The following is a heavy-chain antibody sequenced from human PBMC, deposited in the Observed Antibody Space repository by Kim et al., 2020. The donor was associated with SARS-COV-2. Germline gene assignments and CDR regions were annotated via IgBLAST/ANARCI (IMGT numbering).Heavy chain of an antibody. Sequence: KVQGRVTITADASTGTAYMELSSLRSEDTAVYYCARGILYDSSGYYYFDYWGQGTLVTVSS. D-gene: IGHD3-22*01. J-gene: IGHJ4*02. V-gene: IGHV1-69*01. CDR3: ARGILYDSSGYYYFDY.